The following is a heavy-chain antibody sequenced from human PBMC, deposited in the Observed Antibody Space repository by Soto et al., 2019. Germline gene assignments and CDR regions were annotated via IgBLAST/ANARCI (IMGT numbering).Heavy chain of an antibody. D-gene: IGHD5-18*01. V-gene: IGHV1-46*01. Sequence: ASVKVSCKASGYTFTSYYMHWVRQAPGQGLEWMGIINPSGGSTSYAQKFQGRVTMTRDTSTSTVYMELSSLRSEDTAVYYCARDLTGGYSSGYYYYGMDGWGQGTTVTVSS. CDR3: ARDLTGGYSSGYYYYGMDG. J-gene: IGHJ6*02. CDR1: GYTFTSYY. CDR2: INPSGGST.